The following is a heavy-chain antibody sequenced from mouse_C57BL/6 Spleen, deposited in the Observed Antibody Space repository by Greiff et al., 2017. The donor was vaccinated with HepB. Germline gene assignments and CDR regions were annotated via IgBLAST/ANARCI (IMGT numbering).Heavy chain of an antibody. D-gene: IGHD4-1*01. CDR3: ARLGVDY. V-gene: IGHV1-54*01. Sequence: QVQLQQSGAELVRPGTSVKVSCTASGFAFTNYLIEWVKQRPGQGLEWIGVINPGSGGTNDNEKFKGKATLTAYKSSSTAYMQLSSLTSEDSAVYVWARLGVDYWGQGTSVTVSS. CDR1: GFAFTNYL. J-gene: IGHJ4*01. CDR2: INPGSGGT.